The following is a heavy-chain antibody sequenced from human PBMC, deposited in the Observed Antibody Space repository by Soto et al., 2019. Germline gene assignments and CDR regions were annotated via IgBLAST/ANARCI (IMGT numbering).Heavy chain of an antibody. J-gene: IGHJ4*02. D-gene: IGHD2-15*01. CDR2: IDTDGSTT. CDR1: GFTFSNYW. CDR3: ACSRRPARLGPKGAIDY. V-gene: IGHV3-74*01. Sequence: EVHLVESGGAVVQPGGSLRLSCATSGFTFSNYWMHWVRQVPGRGLVWVSRIDTDGSTTSYSDFAKGRFTISRDNAKSTVSLQMNSLRAEDTAIYYCACSRRPARLGPKGAIDYWGQGTLVTVSS.